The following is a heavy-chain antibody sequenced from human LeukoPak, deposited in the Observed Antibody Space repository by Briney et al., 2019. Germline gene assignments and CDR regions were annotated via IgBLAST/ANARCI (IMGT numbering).Heavy chain of an antibody. J-gene: IGHJ5*02. CDR1: GGSIRNYY. Sequence: SETLSLTCTVSGGSIRNYYWIWIRQPPGKGLEWIGEIYHSGSTNYNPSLKSRVTISVDKSKNQFSLILNSVTAADTAVYYCARGVPAAGSIRFDPWGQGTLVTVSS. CDR3: ARGVPAAGSIRFDP. CDR2: IYHSGST. V-gene: IGHV4-59*12. D-gene: IGHD6-13*01.